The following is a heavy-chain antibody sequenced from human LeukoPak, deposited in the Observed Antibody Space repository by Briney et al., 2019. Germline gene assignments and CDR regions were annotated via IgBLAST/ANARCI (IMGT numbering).Heavy chain of an antibody. J-gene: IGHJ4*02. CDR2: SGSGGST. CDR3: AKDFWSGYYPDY. V-gene: IGHV3-23*01. D-gene: IGHD3-3*01. Sequence: GGSLRLSCAAAGFIFSSHAMSWVRQAPGKGLEWVSGSGSGGSTHYADSVKGRFTISRDNSKNTLYLQMNSLRAEDTAIYYCAKDFWSGYYPDYWGQGTLVTVSS. CDR1: GFIFSSHA.